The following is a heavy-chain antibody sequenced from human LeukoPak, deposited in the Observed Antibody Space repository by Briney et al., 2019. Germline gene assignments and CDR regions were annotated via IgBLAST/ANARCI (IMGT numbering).Heavy chain of an antibody. CDR3: ARSDGYGLVGI. V-gene: IGHV4-39*07. J-gene: IGHJ3*02. Sequence: SETLSLTCRVSGVSISSGSNYWGWIRQPPGKTLDWIGSIYSSGSTYYNSSLKSRVIILIDTAKNHFSLNLSSVTAADTAVYYCARSDGYGLVGIWGQGTMVTVSS. CDR2: IYSSGST. CDR1: GVSISSGSNY. D-gene: IGHD3-10*01.